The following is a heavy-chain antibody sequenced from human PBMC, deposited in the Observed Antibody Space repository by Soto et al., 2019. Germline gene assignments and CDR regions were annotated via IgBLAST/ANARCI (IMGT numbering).Heavy chain of an antibody. V-gene: IGHV1-69*01. J-gene: IGHJ3*02. CDR3: ARGGGTYSYGYGDAFDI. CDR1: GGTFSSYA. D-gene: IGHD5-18*01. Sequence: QVQLVQSGAEGKKPGSSVKVSCKASGGTFSSYAISWVRQAPGQGLEWMGGIIPIFGTANYAQKFQGRVTITADESTSTAYMELSSLRSEDTAVYYCARGGGTYSYGYGDAFDIWGQGTMVTVSS. CDR2: IIPIFGTA.